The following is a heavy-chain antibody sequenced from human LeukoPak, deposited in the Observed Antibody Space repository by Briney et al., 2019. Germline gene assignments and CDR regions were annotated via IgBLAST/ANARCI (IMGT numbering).Heavy chain of an antibody. CDR1: GFTFSSYA. CDR2: ICDSGVNT. J-gene: IGHJ4*02. V-gene: IGHV3-23*01. D-gene: IGHD2-8*02. CDR3: AKDREEKICTVDYFDY. Sequence: GGTLRLSCAVSGFTFSSYAMSWVRQAPGKGLEWVSAICDSGVNTYYADSVKGRFTISRDNSKNTLYLQMNSLRADDTAVYYWAKDREEKICTVDYFDYWGQGTLVTVSS.